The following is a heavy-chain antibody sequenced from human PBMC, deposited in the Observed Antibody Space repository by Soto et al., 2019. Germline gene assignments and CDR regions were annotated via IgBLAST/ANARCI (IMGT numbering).Heavy chain of an antibody. J-gene: IGHJ4*02. Sequence: WGSLLLSCASQVFPSSLYGMDWVGQAPGKGLEWVAVIWSDGSNKNYADSVKGRFTVSRDNSKNTLYLQMDGLGAEDTAVYYCARAYDTSGYPYFDYWGQGTLVTVSS. CDR1: VFPSSLYG. D-gene: IGHD3-22*01. V-gene: IGHV3-33*01. CDR2: IWSDGSNK. CDR3: ARAYDTSGYPYFDY.